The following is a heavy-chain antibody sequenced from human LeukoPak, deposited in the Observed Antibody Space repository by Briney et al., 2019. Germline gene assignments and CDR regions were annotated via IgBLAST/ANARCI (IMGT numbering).Heavy chain of an antibody. V-gene: IGHV3-21*01. Sequence: GGSLRLSCEASGFNFNTYSMAWVRQAPGKGLEWVSIISRASESIFYADSVKGRFTISRDNAKNSLYLQMNGLRAEDTAAYYCVSHYYDDSAPDSWGQGTLVAVSS. CDR1: GFNFNTYS. CDR3: VSHYYDDSAPDS. D-gene: IGHD3-22*01. J-gene: IGHJ5*01. CDR2: ISRASESI.